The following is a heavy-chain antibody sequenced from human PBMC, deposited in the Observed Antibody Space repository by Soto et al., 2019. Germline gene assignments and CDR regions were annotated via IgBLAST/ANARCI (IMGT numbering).Heavy chain of an antibody. J-gene: IGHJ4*02. V-gene: IGHV3-43*01. CDR2: ISWDGGST. D-gene: IGHD4-17*01. CDR3: AKDIGYGGNLPDY. Sequence: EVQLVESGGVVVQPVGSLRLSCAASGFTFDDYTMHWVRQAPGKGLEWVSLISWDGGSTYYADSVKGRFTISRDNSKNSLYLQMNSLRTEDTALYYCAKDIGYGGNLPDYWGQGTLVTVSS. CDR1: GFTFDDYT.